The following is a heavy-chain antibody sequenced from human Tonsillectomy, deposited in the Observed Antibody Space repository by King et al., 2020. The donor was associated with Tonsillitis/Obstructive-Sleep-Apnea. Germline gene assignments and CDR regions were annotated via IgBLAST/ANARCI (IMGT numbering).Heavy chain of an antibody. J-gene: IGHJ6*03. CDR2: IYYSGST. Sequence: VQLQESGPGLVKPSETLSLTCTVSGGSITNYYWSWIRQPPGKGLEWIGYIYYSGSTNYNPSLKSRVTISVDTSKNQFSLKLSSVTAADTAVYYCARQDSPYYYYYMDVWGKGTTVTVSS. D-gene: IGHD3-22*01. CDR3: ARQDSPYYYYYMDV. CDR1: GGSITNYY. V-gene: IGHV4-59*08.